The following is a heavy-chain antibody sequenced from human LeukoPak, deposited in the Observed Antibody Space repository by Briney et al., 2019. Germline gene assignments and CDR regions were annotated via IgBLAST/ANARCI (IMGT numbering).Heavy chain of an antibody. Sequence: GGSLRLSCVTSGFTFSEFAMHWVRQVPGKGLEWVAAIWYDGSDKYYADSVKGRFTISRDNSKNTLYLRMNSLRAEDTAVYYCARDWAGMTAPGPFDYWGQGTLVTVSS. J-gene: IGHJ4*02. CDR3: ARDWAGMTAPGPFDY. CDR2: IWYDGSDK. CDR1: GFTFSEFA. V-gene: IGHV3-33*01. D-gene: IGHD6-13*01.